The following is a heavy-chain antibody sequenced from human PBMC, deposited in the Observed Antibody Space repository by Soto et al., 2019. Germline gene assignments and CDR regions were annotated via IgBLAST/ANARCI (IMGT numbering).Heavy chain of an antibody. CDR3: AKGKSSNYVSHAFDV. CDR1: GSTFTDFT. J-gene: IGHJ3*01. CDR2: ISGDGLST. V-gene: IGHV3-23*01. Sequence: GGSLRLSCAGSGSTFTDFTMTWVRQAPGKGLEWVSAISGDGLSTYYAGSVKGRFTISRDNSKTTLYLQMNSLRGEDTAVYYCAKGKSSNYVSHAFDVWGQGTMVTVSS. D-gene: IGHD3-10*02.